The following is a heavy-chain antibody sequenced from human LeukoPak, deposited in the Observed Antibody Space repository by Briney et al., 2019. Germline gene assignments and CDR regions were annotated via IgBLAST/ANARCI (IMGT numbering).Heavy chain of an antibody. J-gene: IGHJ4*02. CDR2: IYYSGST. Sequence: SETLSLTCTVSGGSFSSSSYYWGWIRPPPGQGLEWIVSIYYSGSTYSNPSLKRRVTISVDTSKNQFSLKLSSVTAADTAVYYCARLPVVAAIPNFDYWGQGTLVTVSS. D-gene: IGHD2-15*01. V-gene: IGHV4-39*01. CDR3: ARLPVVAAIPNFDY. CDR1: GGSFSSSSYY.